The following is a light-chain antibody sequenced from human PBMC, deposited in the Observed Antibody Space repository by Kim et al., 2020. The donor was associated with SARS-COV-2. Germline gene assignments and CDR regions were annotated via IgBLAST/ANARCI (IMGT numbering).Light chain of an antibody. J-gene: IGLJ3*02. CDR2: EDT. Sequence: SVSPGQTASISCSGDKLGDKYVCWYQQKPGQSPVLLIYEDTKRPSGIPVRFSGSYSGNTATLTISGTQAMDEADHYCQAWDSNTWVFGGGTQLTVL. V-gene: IGLV3-1*01. CDR3: QAWDSNTWV. CDR1: KLGDKY.